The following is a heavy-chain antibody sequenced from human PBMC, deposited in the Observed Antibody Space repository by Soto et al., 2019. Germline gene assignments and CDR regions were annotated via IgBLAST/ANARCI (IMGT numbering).Heavy chain of an antibody. D-gene: IGHD3-10*01. V-gene: IGHV4-34*01. Sequence: SETLSLTCAVYGGSFSGYYWSWIRQPPGKGLEWIGEINHSGSTNYNPSLKSRVTISVDTSKNQFSLKLSSVTAADTAVYYCARGRRSMVRGAGGMDVWGQGTTVTVSS. J-gene: IGHJ6*02. CDR1: GGSFSGYY. CDR2: INHSGST. CDR3: ARGRRSMVRGAGGMDV.